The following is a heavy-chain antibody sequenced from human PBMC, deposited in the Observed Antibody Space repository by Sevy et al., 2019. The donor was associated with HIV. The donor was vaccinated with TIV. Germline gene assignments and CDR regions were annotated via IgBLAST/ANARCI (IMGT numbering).Heavy chain of an antibody. CDR2: ISYSGSST. D-gene: IGHD4-17*01. CDR1: GFMFSSYE. CDR3: ARDLPPSATTVAHFDY. Sequence: GGSVRLSCTASGFMFSSYEMNWVRQAPGKGLEWISYISYSGSSTYYSDSVKGCFTISKDTAKNSLYLQMNSLRAEDKAVYYCARDLPPSATTVAHFDYWGQGTLVTVSS. V-gene: IGHV3-48*03. J-gene: IGHJ4*02.